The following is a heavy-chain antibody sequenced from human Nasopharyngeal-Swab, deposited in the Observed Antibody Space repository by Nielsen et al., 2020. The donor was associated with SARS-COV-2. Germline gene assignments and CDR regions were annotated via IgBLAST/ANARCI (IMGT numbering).Heavy chain of an antibody. J-gene: IGHJ4*02. CDR2: ISYDGSNK. CDR3: AGTSGDY. CDR1: GFTFSSYA. Sequence: GGSLRLSCAASGFTFSSYAMHWVRQAPGKGLEWVAVISYDGSNKYYADSVKGRFTISRDNSKHTLYLQMNSLRAEDTAVYYCAGTSGDYWGQGTLVTVSS. V-gene: IGHV3-30-3*01.